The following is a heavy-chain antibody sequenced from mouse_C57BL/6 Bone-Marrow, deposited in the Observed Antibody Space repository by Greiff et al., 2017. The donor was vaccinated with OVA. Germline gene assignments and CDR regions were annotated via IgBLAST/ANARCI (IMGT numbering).Heavy chain of an antibody. D-gene: IGHD2-1*01. CDR3: ARSSTPLRVWFAY. J-gene: IGHJ3*01. Sequence: EVKLQESGAELVRPGSSVKMSCKTSGYTFTSYGINWVKQRPGQGLEWIGYIYIGNGYTEYNEKLKGKATLTSDTTSSTAYMQLSSLTSEDSAIYFCARSSTPLRVWFAYWGQRTLVTVSA. CDR2: IYIGNGYT. CDR1: GYTFTSYG. V-gene: IGHV1-58*01.